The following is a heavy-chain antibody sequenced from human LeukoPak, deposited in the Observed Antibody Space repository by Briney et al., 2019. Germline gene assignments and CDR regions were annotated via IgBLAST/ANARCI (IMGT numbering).Heavy chain of an antibody. D-gene: IGHD3-22*01. J-gene: IGHJ4*02. V-gene: IGHV3-30*18. Sequence: GRSLRLSCAASGFTFSDYGMHWVRQAPGKGLEWVAVISYDGSTKYYADSVKGQFTISRDNSKNTLYLQMNSLRAEDTAVFYCAKGAYYFDSSGQYYFGDWGQGILGTGSS. CDR1: GFTFSDYG. CDR3: AKGAYYFDSSGQYYFGD. CDR2: ISYDGSTK.